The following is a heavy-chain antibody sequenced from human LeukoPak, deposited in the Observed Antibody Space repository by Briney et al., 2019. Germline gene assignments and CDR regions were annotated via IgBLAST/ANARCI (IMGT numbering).Heavy chain of an antibody. Sequence: GASVKVSCKASGYTFTGYYMHWVRQAPGQGLEWMGWINPNSGGTNYAQKFQGRVTMTRDTSISTAYMELSRLRSDDTAVYYCARGSDGGNSVRLYYYGMDVWGQGTTVTVSS. CDR1: GYTFTGYY. J-gene: IGHJ6*02. D-gene: IGHD4-23*01. CDR3: ARGSDGGNSVRLYYYGMDV. V-gene: IGHV1-2*02. CDR2: INPNSGGT.